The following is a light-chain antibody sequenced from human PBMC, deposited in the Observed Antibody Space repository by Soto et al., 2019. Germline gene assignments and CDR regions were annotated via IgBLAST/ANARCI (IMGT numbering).Light chain of an antibody. CDR3: QQYNNWPRAT. V-gene: IGKV3-15*01. CDR1: QYIGSN. Sequence: EIVMTQSPATLSVSPGERATLSCRASQYIGSNLAWYQQKPGQAPRLLMFRTSSRATGFPARFSGSGSGTEFNLTISSLQSEDFGVYYCQQYNNWPRATFGGGTKVDIK. J-gene: IGKJ4*01. CDR2: RTS.